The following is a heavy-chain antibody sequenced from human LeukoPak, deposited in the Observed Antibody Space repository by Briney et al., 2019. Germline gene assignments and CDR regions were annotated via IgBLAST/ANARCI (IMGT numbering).Heavy chain of an antibody. CDR3: AREDGRSGYCKFDY. D-gene: IGHD3-3*01. CDR2: ISGSGVST. V-gene: IGHV3-23*01. CDR1: GFTFTNHA. Sequence: PGGSLRLSCGASGFTFTNHAMTWVRQAPGKGLECVSVISGSGVSTYYADSVKGRFTISRDNSKNTLYPQMNSLRAEDTAVYYCAREDGRSGYCKFDYWGQGTLVTVSS. J-gene: IGHJ4*02.